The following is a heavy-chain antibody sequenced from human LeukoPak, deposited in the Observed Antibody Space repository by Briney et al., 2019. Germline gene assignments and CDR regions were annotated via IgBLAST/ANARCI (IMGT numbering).Heavy chain of an antibody. Sequence: VGSLRLSCEASGFSFSSSAMSWVRQAPGKGMEWVSAISGSAGGTYYADSVKGRFTISRDNSKNTLYLQMNSLRAEDTAVYYCAKVSKDYYYYMDVWGKGTTVTVS. V-gene: IGHV3-23*01. J-gene: IGHJ6*03. CDR2: ISGSAGGT. CDR1: GFSFSSSA. D-gene: IGHD4-11*01. CDR3: AKVSKDYYYYMDV.